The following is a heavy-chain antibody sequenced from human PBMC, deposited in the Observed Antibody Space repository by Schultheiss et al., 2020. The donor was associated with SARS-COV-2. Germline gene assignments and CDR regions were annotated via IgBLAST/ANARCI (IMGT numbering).Heavy chain of an antibody. V-gene: IGHV4-31*03. CDR3: ARGGTLYSSSLYYYYGMDV. CDR1: GGSISSGGYY. CDR2: IYYSGST. Sequence: SETLSLTCTVSGGSISSGGYYWSWIRQHPGKGLEWIGNIYYSGSTYYNPSLKSRFTISVDTSKNHFSLKLSSVTAADTAVYYCARGGTLYSSSLYYYYGMDVWGQGTTVTVSS. J-gene: IGHJ6*02. D-gene: IGHD6-6*01.